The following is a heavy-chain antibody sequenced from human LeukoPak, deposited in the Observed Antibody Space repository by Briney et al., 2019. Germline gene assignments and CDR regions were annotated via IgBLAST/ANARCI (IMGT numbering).Heavy chain of an antibody. CDR3: ARIGYSGSWERYFDY. CDR1: GFSLRTSGMC. CDR2: IDWDDDK. D-gene: IGHD1-26*01. V-gene: IGHV2-70*11. Sequence: VSGPALVKPTQTLTLTCTFSGFSLRTSGMCVSWIRQPPGKALECLARIDWDDDKSYTTSLKTRLTISKDTSKNQVVLSMTNMDPVDTATYYCARIGYSGSWERYFDYWGQGTLVTVSS. J-gene: IGHJ4*02.